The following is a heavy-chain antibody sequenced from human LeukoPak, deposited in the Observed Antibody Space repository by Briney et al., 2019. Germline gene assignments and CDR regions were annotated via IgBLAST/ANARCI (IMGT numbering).Heavy chain of an antibody. CDR3: ARAFDY. CDR2: ISGSGSTI. J-gene: IGHJ4*02. V-gene: IGHV3-48*03. CDR1: GFTFSSFQ. Sequence: PGGSLRLSCAASGFTFSSFQMNWVRQVPGKGLEWVSYISGSGSTIYYADSVKGRFTISRDNAKNSLYLQMNGLTAGDTAVYYCARAFDYWGQGTLVTVSS.